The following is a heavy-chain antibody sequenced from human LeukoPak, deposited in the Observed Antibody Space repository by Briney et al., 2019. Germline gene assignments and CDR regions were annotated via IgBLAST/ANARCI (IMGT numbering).Heavy chain of an antibody. CDR3: AAAQNYYGSGREYFQH. J-gene: IGHJ1*01. V-gene: IGHV1-58*01. D-gene: IGHD3-10*01. Sequence: GTSVKVSCKASGFTFTSSAVQWVRQARGQRLEWIGWIVVGSGKTNYEQKFQERVTMTRDMSISTVYMELSSLRSEDTAVYYCAAAQNYYGSGREYFQHWGQGTLVTVSS. CDR2: IVVGSGKT. CDR1: GFTFTSSA.